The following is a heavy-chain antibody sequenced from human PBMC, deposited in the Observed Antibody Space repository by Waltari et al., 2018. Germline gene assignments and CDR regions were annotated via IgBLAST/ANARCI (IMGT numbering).Heavy chain of an antibody. CDR1: GFTFSNFG. CDR3: AKEARAESIPGALCNFFDP. Sequence: QVHLVESGGGVVQPGRSLRLSCVASGFTFSNFGFHWVRQAPGKGLEWVAAISYDGINEFYTDSVRGRFTVSRDNSKNTVYLEMNSLRADDTAVYHCAKEARAESIPGALCNFFDPWGQGTLVTVSS. V-gene: IGHV3-30*18. CDR2: ISYDGINE. D-gene: IGHD6-6*01. J-gene: IGHJ5*02.